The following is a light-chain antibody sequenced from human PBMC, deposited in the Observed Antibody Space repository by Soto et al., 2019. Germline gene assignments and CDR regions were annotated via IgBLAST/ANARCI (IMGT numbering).Light chain of an antibody. Sequence: EIVLTQSTGTLSLSPGERATLSCRASQSVSSTYLAWYRQKPGQAPRLLIYGASSRAIGIPDRFSGSGSGTDFTLTISRLEPADFAVYYCHQYGSSRHTFGQGNKVEIK. V-gene: IGKV3-20*01. J-gene: IGKJ2*01. CDR1: QSVSSTY. CDR2: GAS. CDR3: HQYGSSRHT.